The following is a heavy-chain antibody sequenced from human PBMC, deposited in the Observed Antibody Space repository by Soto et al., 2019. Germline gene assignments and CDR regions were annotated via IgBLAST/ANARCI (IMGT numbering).Heavy chain of an antibody. Sequence: PSETLSLTCTVSGGSISSYYWIWIRQPPGKGLEWIGYIYYSGSTNYNPSLKSRVTISVDTSKNPFSLKLSSVTAADTAVYYCARFGPYYDFWSGHLGHNWFDPWGQGTLVTVSS. J-gene: IGHJ5*02. D-gene: IGHD3-3*01. CDR1: GGSISSYY. V-gene: IGHV4-59*01. CDR3: ARFGPYYDFWSGHLGHNWFDP. CDR2: IYYSGST.